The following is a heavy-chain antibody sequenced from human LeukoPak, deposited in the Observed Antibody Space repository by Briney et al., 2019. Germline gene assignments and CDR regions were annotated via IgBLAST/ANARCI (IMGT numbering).Heavy chain of an antibody. D-gene: IGHD3-22*01. J-gene: IGHJ4*02. V-gene: IGHV3-23*01. CDR3: AKDRSYYDSSGYFDY. Sequence: GGSLRLSCAASGFTFSSYAMSWVRQAPGEGLEWVSAISCSGGSTYYADSVKGRFTISRDNSKNTLYLQMNSLRAEDTAVYYCAKDRSYYDSSGYFDYWAQGPLVTVSS. CDR2: ISCSGGST. CDR1: GFTFSSYA.